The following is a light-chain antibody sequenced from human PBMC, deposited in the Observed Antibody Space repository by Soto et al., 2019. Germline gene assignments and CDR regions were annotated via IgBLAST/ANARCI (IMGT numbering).Light chain of an antibody. V-gene: IGLV2-14*03. CDR2: DVS. CDR3: SSYTTSTTRV. J-gene: IGLJ3*02. CDR1: NNDVGVYNF. Sequence: QSALTQPASVSGSPGQSITISCTGTNNDVGVYNFVSWYQQLPGKAPKLIVYDVSNRPPGVSDRFSGSKSGNTASLTISGLQAEDEADYYCSSYTTSTTRVFGGGTKLTVL.